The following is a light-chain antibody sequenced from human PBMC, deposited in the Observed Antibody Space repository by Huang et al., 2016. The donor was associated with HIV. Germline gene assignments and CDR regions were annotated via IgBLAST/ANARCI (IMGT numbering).Light chain of an antibody. CDR1: QDISNY. Sequence: DIQMTQSPSSLSASVGDRVTITCQASQDISNYLNCYQQKPGKAPKLLIYDVSNLETGVPSRFSGSRSGTHFTFTINNLQPEDIATYYCQQYDNLHTFGQGTKLEIK. CDR3: QQYDNLHT. V-gene: IGKV1-33*01. J-gene: IGKJ2*01. CDR2: DVS.